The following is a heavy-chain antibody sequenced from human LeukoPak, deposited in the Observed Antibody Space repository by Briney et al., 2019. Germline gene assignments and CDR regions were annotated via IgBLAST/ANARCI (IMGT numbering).Heavy chain of an antibody. CDR2: ISPSSSYI. CDR3: VRHRTASDY. D-gene: IGHD3-16*02. V-gene: IGHV3-21*01. Sequence: GGSLRLSCAASGFTFSSYAMSWVRQAPGKGLEWVSAISPSSSYIFYSDSLKGRFTISRDNAKNSLYLQMNSLRVEDTAVYYCVRHRTASDYWGLGALVTVSS. CDR1: GFTFSSYA. J-gene: IGHJ4*02.